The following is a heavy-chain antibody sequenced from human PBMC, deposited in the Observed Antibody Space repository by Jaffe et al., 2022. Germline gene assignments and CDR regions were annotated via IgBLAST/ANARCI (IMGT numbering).Heavy chain of an antibody. CDR1: GGSISSGSYY. D-gene: IGHD6-19*01. V-gene: IGHV4-61*02. Sequence: QVQLQESGPGLVKPSQTLSLTCTVSGGSISSGSYYWSWIRQPAGKGLEWIGRIYTSGSTNYNPSLKSRVTISVDTSKNQFSLKLSSVTAADTAVYYCARSLEWLVIDPYWFDPWGQGTLVTVSS. J-gene: IGHJ5*02. CDR2: IYTSGST. CDR3: ARSLEWLVIDPYWFDP.